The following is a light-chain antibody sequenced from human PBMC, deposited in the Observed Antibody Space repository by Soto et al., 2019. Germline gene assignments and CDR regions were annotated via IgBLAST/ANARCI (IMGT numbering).Light chain of an antibody. V-gene: IGKV1-39*01. CDR3: QQGHSMPFT. Sequence: DIQMTQSPSSLSASVGDRVTITCRASQSITNSLNWYQHKPVKAPTLVVYAASSLQSGVPSRFSGSASGTDFTLTISSLQPEDFASYFCQQGHSMPFTFGPGTKVDIK. CDR2: AAS. CDR1: QSITNS. J-gene: IGKJ3*01.